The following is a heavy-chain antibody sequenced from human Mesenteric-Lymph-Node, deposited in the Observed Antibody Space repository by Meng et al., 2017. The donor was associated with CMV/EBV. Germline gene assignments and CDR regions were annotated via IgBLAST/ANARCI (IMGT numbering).Heavy chain of an antibody. Sequence: GESLKISCTTSGHTFNSYWMNWVRQVPGKGLVWVSRISGDGITTNYADSVKGRFTISRDNAQNTLYLQMNSLRAEDTAVYYCAAHSYGYLGDVTGPYYYGMDVWGQGTTVTVSS. V-gene: IGHV3-74*01. J-gene: IGHJ6*02. CDR2: ISGDGITT. D-gene: IGHD5-18*01. CDR3: AAHSYGYLGDVTGPYYYGMDV. CDR1: GHTFNSYW.